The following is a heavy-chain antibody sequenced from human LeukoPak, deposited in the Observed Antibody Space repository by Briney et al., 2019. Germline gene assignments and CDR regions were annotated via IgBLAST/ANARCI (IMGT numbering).Heavy chain of an antibody. CDR3: AKRTFGGSYLDY. Sequence: PGGSLRLSCAASGFTSSSYAMSWVRQAPGKGLEWVSVIGGSGGSTDYADSVKGRFTISRDNSKNTPYLQMNSLRAEDTAVYYCAKRTFGGSYLDYWGQGTLVTVSS. CDR1: GFTSSSYA. J-gene: IGHJ4*02. D-gene: IGHD1-26*01. CDR2: IGGSGGST. V-gene: IGHV3-23*01.